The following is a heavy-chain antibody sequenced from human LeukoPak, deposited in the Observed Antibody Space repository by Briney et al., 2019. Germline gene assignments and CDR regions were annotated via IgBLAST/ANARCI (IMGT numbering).Heavy chain of an antibody. Sequence: PGGCLRLSCAASVFTFSNVVMSWVRQAPGKGLEWVSSISGSGGSTYYADSVKGRFTISRDNSKNTLYSQMNSLRAEDTAVYFCAEEVGATYPTFDYWGQGTLVTVSS. J-gene: IGHJ4*02. CDR3: AEEVGATYPTFDY. CDR1: VFTFSNVV. V-gene: IGHV3-23*01. D-gene: IGHD1-26*01. CDR2: ISGSGGST.